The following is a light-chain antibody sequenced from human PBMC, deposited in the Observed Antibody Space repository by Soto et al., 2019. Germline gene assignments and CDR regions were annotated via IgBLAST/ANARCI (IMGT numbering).Light chain of an antibody. Sequence: QTVVTQEPSLTVSPGGTVTLTCGSSTGAVSSGHYPYWIQQKPGQAPRTVIYDTTNKHSWTPARFSGSVLGGKAALTLSGAQPEDEADYYCLLSYSGTRVFGGGTKLTVL. CDR1: TGAVSSGHY. V-gene: IGLV7-46*01. CDR2: DTT. J-gene: IGLJ3*02. CDR3: LLSYSGTRV.